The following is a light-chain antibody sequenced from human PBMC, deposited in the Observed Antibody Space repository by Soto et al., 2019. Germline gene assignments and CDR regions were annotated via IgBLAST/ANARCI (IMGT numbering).Light chain of an antibody. CDR1: QSVSSGY. J-gene: IGKJ2*01. V-gene: IGKV3-20*01. CDR2: SAS. CDR3: QQYGNSPYT. Sequence: IVLTQSPCTLSLPRWEGSTLSGRSSQSVSSGYLAWYQQKPGQTARLLIYSASSRATGITDRFSGSGSGTDFTITISRLEPEDFAVYYCQQYGNSPYTVGQGTKVEIK.